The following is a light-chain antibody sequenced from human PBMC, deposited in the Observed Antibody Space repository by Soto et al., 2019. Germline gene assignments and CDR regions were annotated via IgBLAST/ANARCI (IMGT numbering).Light chain of an antibody. CDR3: QQLNSYPALT. CDR1: QGISSY. V-gene: IGKV1-9*01. J-gene: IGKJ4*01. CDR2: AAS. Sequence: DIQLTQSPSFLSASVGDRVTITCRASQGISSYLAWYQQKPGKAPNLLIYAASTLQSGVPSRFSGSGSGTAFTLTISSLQPEDFATYYCQQLNSYPALTFGGGTKVEIK.